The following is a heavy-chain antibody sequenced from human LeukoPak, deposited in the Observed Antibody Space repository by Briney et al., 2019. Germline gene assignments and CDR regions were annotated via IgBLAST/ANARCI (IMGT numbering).Heavy chain of an antibody. V-gene: IGHV3-74*01. D-gene: IGHD3-10*01. J-gene: IGHJ4*02. CDR3: ARDSHRLNTMIRGVIIDY. Sequence: GGSLRLSCAASGFTFSSYWMHWVRQAPGKGLLWVSRINGDGSITSTADSVKGRFTISRDNGKNSLYLQMNSLRAEDTAVYYCARDSHRLNTMIRGVIIDYWGQGTLVTVSS. CDR2: INGDGSIT. CDR1: GFTFSSYW.